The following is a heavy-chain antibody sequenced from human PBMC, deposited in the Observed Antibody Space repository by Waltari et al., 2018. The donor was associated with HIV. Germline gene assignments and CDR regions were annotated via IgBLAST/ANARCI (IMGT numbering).Heavy chain of an antibody. D-gene: IGHD3-16*01. CDR2: IKQDGSEK. CDR3: ARDFWGYFDY. CDR1: GLTFSSHW. J-gene: IGHJ4*02. V-gene: IGHV3-7*01. Sequence: EVQLVESGGGLVQPGGSLRLSCAVSGLTFSSHWMSWVRQAPGKGLEWVANIKQDGSEKYFVDSVRGRFTISRDNAKNSLYLQMNSLRAEDTAVYYCARDFWGYFDYWGQGTLVTVSS.